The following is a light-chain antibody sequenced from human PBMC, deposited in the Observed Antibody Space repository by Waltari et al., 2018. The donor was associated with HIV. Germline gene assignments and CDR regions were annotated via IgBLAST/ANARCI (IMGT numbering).Light chain of an antibody. CDR3: SSYTTSNTVM. Sequence: QSALTQPASVSGSPGQSITISCTGSSTDVGGYNYVSWYTYVSWYQHHPGKAPKLIIYEVSNRPSGISNRFSGSKSGNTASLTISGLQAEDEADYYCSSYTTSNTVMFGGGTTLTVL. J-gene: IGLJ3*02. CDR2: EVS. V-gene: IGLV2-14*01. CDR1: STDVGGYNY.